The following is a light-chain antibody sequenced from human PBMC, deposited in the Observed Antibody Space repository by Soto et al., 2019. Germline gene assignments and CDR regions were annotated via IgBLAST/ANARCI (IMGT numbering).Light chain of an antibody. CDR3: LHDYEFPFT. Sequence: AIQMTQSPSSLSASVGDRVTITCRASQGIRDDLAWYQQKPGKAPKLLIYSASSLPSGVPSMFSGSGSGTDFTLTISSLQPEDFVIYFCLHDYEFPFTFGPGTRVDIK. J-gene: IGKJ3*01. V-gene: IGKV1-6*01. CDR2: SAS. CDR1: QGIRDD.